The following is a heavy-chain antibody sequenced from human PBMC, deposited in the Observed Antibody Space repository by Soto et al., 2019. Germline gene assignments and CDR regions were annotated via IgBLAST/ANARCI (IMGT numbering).Heavy chain of an antibody. V-gene: IGHV4-59*01. CDR2: IYYSGYT. Sequence: PSETLSLTCTVSGDSIRSYYWSWIRQPPGKGLEWIGYIYYSGYTSYNPSLKSRVTISVDTSKNQFSLKLNSVTAADTAVYYCARWFIRSFSSPPEEQYYFDSWGQGTLVTVSA. J-gene: IGHJ4*01. CDR3: ARWFIRSFSSPPEEQYYFDS. CDR1: GDSIRSYY. D-gene: IGHD2-8*02.